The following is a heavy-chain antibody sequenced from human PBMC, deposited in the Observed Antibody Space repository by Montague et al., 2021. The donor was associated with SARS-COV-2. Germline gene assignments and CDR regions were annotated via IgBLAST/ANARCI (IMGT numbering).Heavy chain of an antibody. CDR1: GGSISSYY. D-gene: IGHD3-10*01. J-gene: IGHJ3*02. V-gene: IGHV4-59*01. CDR3: ARGNYGPDAVDI. Sequence: SETLSLTCTVSGGSISSYYWSWIRQPPGKGLEWIGYIYYSGSTNYNPSLKSRVTISLDTSKNQFSLKLNSVTAADTAVYYCARGNYGPDAVDIWGQGTMVTVSS. CDR2: IYYSGST.